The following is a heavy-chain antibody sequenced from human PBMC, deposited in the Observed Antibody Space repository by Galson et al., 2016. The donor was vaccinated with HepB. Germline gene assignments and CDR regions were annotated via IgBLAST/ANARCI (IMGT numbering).Heavy chain of an antibody. CDR1: KFTFRNYA. V-gene: IGHV3-30*18. CDR3: AKVVRLLVLPGAVDY. Sequence: SLRLSCAASKFTFRNYAMHWFRQAPGMGLEWVAVLSYDGTKQYYAESVGGRFTISRDNSKNTLYLQMNSLRAEDTAVYYCAKVVRLLVLPGAVDYWGPGTLVTVSS. D-gene: IGHD1-7*01. J-gene: IGHJ4*02. CDR2: LSYDGTKQ.